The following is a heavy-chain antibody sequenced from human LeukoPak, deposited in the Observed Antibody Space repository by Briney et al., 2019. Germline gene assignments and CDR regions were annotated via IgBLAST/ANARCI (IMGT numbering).Heavy chain of an antibody. V-gene: IGHV5-51*01. D-gene: IGHD3-10*01. CDR3: ARQGYYYYNWFDP. CDR2: IYPGDSDT. Sequence: GESLKISCKGSGYSFTSYWIGWVRQMPGKGLELMGIIYPGDSDTRYSPSFQGQVTISADKSISTAYLQWSSLKASDTAMYYCARQGYYYYNWFDPWGQGTLVTVSS. J-gene: IGHJ5*02. CDR1: GYSFTSYW.